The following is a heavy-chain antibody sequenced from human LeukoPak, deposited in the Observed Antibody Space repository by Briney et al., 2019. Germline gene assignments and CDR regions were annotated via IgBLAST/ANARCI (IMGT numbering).Heavy chain of an antibody. CDR2: INTDGSYI. Sequence: PGGSLRLSCAASGFTFSNFWMHWVRQAPGKGLVWVSRINTDGSYISYADSVKGRFSISRDNAKNTLYLQMNSLRAEDTAVYYCARVPATGSWFDPWGQGTQVTVSS. J-gene: IGHJ5*02. CDR1: GFTFSNFW. D-gene: IGHD6-13*01. V-gene: IGHV3-74*01. CDR3: ARVPATGSWFDP.